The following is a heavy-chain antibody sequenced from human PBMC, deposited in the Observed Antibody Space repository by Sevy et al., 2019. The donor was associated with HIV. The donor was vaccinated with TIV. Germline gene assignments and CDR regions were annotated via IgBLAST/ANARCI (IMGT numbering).Heavy chain of an antibody. CDR2: IYYSGST. J-gene: IGHJ4*02. V-gene: IGHV4-30-4*01. CDR3: ARERRDCTNGVCYPTHFDY. CDR1: GGSISSGDYY. D-gene: IGHD2-8*01. Sequence: SETLSLTCTVSGGSISSGDYYWSWIRQPPGKGPEWIGYIYYSGSTYYNPSLKSRVTISVDTSKNQFSLKLSSVTAADTAVYYCARERRDCTNGVCYPTHFDYWGQGTLVTVSS.